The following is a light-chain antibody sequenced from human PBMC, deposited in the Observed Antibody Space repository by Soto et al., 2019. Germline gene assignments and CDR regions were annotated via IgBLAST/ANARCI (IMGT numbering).Light chain of an antibody. CDR1: QSVSSY. CDR2: DAS. Sequence: EIVLTQSPATLSLSPGERATLSCRASQSVSSYLAWYQQKPGQAPRLLIYDASNRATGIPARFSGSGSGTEFTLTSSSLEPEDFAVYYCQQRSNWPPMYTFGQGTKLEI. V-gene: IGKV3-11*01. J-gene: IGKJ2*01. CDR3: QQRSNWPPMYT.